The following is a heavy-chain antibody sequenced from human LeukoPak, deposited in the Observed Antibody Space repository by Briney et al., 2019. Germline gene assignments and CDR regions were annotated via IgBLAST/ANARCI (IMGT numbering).Heavy chain of an antibody. CDR3: ARGAWTFDY. D-gene: IGHD3/OR15-3a*01. CDR1: GFTFSSYW. CDR2: IKQDGSEK. J-gene: IGHJ4*02. Sequence: PGGSLSLSRVASGFTFSSYWMSWVRQAPGKGLEWVANIKQDGSEKYYVDSVKGRFTISRDNAKNSLYLQMNSLRAEDTAVYYCARGAWTFDYWGQGTLVSVSS. V-gene: IGHV3-7*01.